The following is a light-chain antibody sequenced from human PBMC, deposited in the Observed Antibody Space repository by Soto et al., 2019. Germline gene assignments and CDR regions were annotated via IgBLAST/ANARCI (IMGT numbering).Light chain of an antibody. CDR3: QQYNDWPLT. CDR2: GAF. CDR1: QSVSSN. Sequence: EILMTQSPVTMSVSPGERATLSCRARQSVSSNLAWYQQKPGQAPSLLIYGAFTRATGITARFSGTGSGTEFTLTISSLQSEDFALDYCQQYNDWPLTFGQGTKVEI. V-gene: IGKV3-15*01. J-gene: IGKJ1*01.